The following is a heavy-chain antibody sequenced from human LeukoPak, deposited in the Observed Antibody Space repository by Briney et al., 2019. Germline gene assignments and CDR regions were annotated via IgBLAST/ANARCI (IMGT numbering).Heavy chain of an antibody. CDR2: INPNIGGT. CDR1: GYIFTGYY. D-gene: IGHD3-22*01. V-gene: IGHV1-2*02. Sequence: ASVKVSCKASGYIFTGYYMHWVRQAPGQGLEWMGWINPNIGGTNYAQKYQRRVTMTRATSITTAYMELSRLRSDDTAVDYCARDEVLPHTMIVVEGCFDIWGQGTMVTVSS. CDR3: ARDEVLPHTMIVVEGCFDI. J-gene: IGHJ3*02.